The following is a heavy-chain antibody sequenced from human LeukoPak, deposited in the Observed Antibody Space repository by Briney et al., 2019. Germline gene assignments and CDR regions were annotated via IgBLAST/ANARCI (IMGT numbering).Heavy chain of an antibody. D-gene: IGHD6-13*01. V-gene: IGHV3-7*01. J-gene: IGHJ6*03. CDR3: ARAQQLVPADYYYYMDV. CDR1: GFTFSSYW. Sequence: GGSLRLSCAASGFTFSSYWMSWVRQAPGKGLEWVANIKQDGSEKYYVDSVKGRFTISRDNAKNSLYLQMNSLRAEDTAVYYCARAQQLVPADYYYYMDVWGKGTTVTISS. CDR2: IKQDGSEK.